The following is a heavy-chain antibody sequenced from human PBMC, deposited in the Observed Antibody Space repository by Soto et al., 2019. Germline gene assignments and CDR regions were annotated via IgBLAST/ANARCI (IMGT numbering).Heavy chain of an antibody. V-gene: IGHV3-23*01. J-gene: IGHJ4*02. CDR1: GFTFSSYA. CDR2: ISGNGGST. CDR3: AKDEGGALYGDYFRDYFDY. Sequence: PGGSLRLSCAASGFTFSSYAMSWVRQAPGKGLEWVSAISGNGGSTYYADSVKGRFTISRDNSKNTLYLQMNSLRAEDTAVYYCAKDEGGALYGDYFRDYFDYWGQGSLVTVSS. D-gene: IGHD4-17*01.